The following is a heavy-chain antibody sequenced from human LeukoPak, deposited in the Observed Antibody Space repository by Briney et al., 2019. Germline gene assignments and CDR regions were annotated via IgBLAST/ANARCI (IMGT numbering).Heavy chain of an antibody. CDR3: ARETPDYGDYLGYNWFDP. D-gene: IGHD4-17*01. V-gene: IGHV4-59*11. J-gene: IGHJ5*02. CDR2: IYYSGST. Sequence: SETLSLTCTLSGGSPSSHYRSWIWQPPGEGLGWIGYIYYSGSTNYNPSLKSRVTISVDTSKNQFSLKLSSVTAADTAVYYCARETPDYGDYLGYNWFDPWGQGTLVTLSS. CDR1: GGSPSSHY.